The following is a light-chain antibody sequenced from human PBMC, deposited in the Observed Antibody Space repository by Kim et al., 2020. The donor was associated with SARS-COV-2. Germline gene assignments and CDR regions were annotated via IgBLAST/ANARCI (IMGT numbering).Light chain of an antibody. J-gene: IGLJ3*02. CDR2: SNK. CDR3: AAWDDSLNAWL. Sequence: GQRVTISCSGSSSNIGGNTVNWYQVLPGTAPKLLIYSNKQRTSGVPDRFSGSKSGTSASLAISGLQSEDEADYYCAAWDDSLNAWLFGGGTQLTVL. V-gene: IGLV1-44*01. CDR1: SSNIGGNT.